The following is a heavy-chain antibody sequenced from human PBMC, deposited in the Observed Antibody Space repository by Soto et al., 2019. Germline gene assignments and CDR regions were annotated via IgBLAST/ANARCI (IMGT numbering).Heavy chain of an antibody. D-gene: IGHD6-19*01. CDR3: ARPTYSSGWNFDY. J-gene: IGHJ4*02. CDR1: GFNVSSNS. V-gene: IGHV3-66*01. Sequence: EVQLVESGGGLVQPGGSLRLSCAASGFNVSSNSMSWVRQAPGKGLEWVSVIYSGGSTYYADSVKGRFTISRDNSKNTLYLQMNSLRAEDTAVYYCARPTYSSGWNFDYWGQGTLVTVSS. CDR2: IYSGGST.